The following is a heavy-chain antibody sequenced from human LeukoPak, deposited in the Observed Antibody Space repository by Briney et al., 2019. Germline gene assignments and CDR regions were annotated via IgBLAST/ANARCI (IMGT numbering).Heavy chain of an antibody. CDR2: ITPNSGGV. CDR3: VKDAPNGSIDY. CDR1: VSTFDNYF. V-gene: IGHV3-9*01. J-gene: IGHJ4*02. D-gene: IGHD4/OR15-4a*01. Sequence: GEFLRLSCAASVSTFDNYFMHWVRIVPWKGRECVSSITPNSGGVGYAASVKGRFTISRDNARNSLHLQMNSLKAEDTALYYCVKDAPNGSIDYWGQGTLVTVSS.